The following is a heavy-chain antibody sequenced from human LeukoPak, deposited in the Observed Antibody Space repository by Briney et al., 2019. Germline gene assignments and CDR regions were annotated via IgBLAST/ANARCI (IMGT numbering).Heavy chain of an antibody. CDR1: GFTFSSYA. CDR3: ARRYDYGDYFDY. V-gene: IGHV3-64*01. CDR2: ISSNGGST. Sequence: GGSLRLSCAASGFTFSSYAMHWVRQAPGKGLEYVSAISSNGGSTYYANSVKGRFTISRDNSKNTLYLQMGSLRAEDMAVYYCARRYDYGDYFDYWGQGTLVTVSS. D-gene: IGHD4-17*01. J-gene: IGHJ4*02.